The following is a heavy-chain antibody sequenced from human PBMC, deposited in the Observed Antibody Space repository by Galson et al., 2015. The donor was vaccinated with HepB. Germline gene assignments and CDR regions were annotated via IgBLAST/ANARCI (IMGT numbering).Heavy chain of an antibody. CDR3: ARAAGYCSSTSCLWYFDL. D-gene: IGHD2-2*01. J-gene: IGHJ2*01. CDR1: GGTFSSYA. Sequence: SVKVSCKASGGTFSSYAISWVRQAPGQGLEWMGWINAGNGNTKYSQKFQGRVTITRDTSASTAYMELSSLRSEDTAVYYCARAAGYCSSTSCLWYFDLWGRGTLVTVSS. CDR2: INAGNGNT. V-gene: IGHV1-3*01.